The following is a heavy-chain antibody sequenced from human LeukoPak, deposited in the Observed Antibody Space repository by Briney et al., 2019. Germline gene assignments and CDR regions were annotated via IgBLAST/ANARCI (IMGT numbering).Heavy chain of an antibody. D-gene: IGHD3-10*01. CDR1: GASISGFY. J-gene: IGHJ6*02. CDR2: LYTSGST. Sequence: SETLSLTCTVSGASISGFYWSWIRQPAGKGLEWIGRLYTSGSTNYNPSLKSQVTMSVDTSKSQFSLKLDSVTAADTAVYYCARETYYYASGSYSDYYAMDVWGQGTTVTVSS. V-gene: IGHV4-4*07. CDR3: ARETYYYASGSYSDYYAMDV.